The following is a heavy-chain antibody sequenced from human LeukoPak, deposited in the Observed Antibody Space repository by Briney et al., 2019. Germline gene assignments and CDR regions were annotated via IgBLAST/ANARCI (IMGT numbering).Heavy chain of an antibody. D-gene: IGHD6-19*01. CDR1: GFTFSKYG. J-gene: IGHJ4*02. CDR2: IWFDEKNK. CDR3: AKDRAVAGTDARYYFDY. V-gene: IGHV3-33*06. Sequence: GGSLRLSCAASGFTFSKYGMHWVRQAPGKGLEWVAVIWFDEKNKYYADSVKGRFTISRDNSKNTLYLEMNSLGADDTAVYYCAKDRAVAGTDARYYFDYWGQGTLVTVSA.